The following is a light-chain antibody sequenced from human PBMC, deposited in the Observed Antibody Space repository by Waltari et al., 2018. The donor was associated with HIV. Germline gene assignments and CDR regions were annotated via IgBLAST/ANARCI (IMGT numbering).Light chain of an antibody. CDR2: RNN. V-gene: IGLV10-54*01. Sequence: QAGLTQPPSVSRGLIQPAPLTCTGHSNNVGPPGAALLQQPHGHPPKLLSYRNNNRPSGISERLSASRSGNTASLTITGLQPEDEADYYCSAWDSSLSAVVFGGGTKLTVL. J-gene: IGLJ2*01. CDR3: SAWDSSLSAVV. CDR1: SNNVGPPG.